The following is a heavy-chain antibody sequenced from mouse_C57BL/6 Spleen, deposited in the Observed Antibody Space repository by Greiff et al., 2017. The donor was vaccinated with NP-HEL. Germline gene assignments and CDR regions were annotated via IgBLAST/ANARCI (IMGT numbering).Heavy chain of an antibody. Sequence: QVQLQQPGAELVRPGTSVKLSCKASGYTFTSYWLHWVKQRPGQGLEWIGVIDPSDSYTNYNQKFKGKATLTVDTSSSTAYMQLSSLTSEDSAVYYCAIYSTSFDYWGQGTTLTVSS. J-gene: IGHJ2*01. CDR3: AIYSTSFDY. V-gene: IGHV1-59*01. D-gene: IGHD1-1*01. CDR1: GYTFTSYW. CDR2: IDPSDSYT.